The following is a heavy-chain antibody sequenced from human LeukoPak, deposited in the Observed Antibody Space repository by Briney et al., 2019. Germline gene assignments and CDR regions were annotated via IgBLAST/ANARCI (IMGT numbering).Heavy chain of an antibody. Sequence: AGGSLRLSCAASGFTVSSNYMSWVRQAPGKGLEWVSVIYSGGSTYYADSVKGRFTISRDNSKNTLYLQMNSLRVEDTAVYYCAKDGRYYDSRRYYYGMDVWGQGTTVTVSS. D-gene: IGHD3-22*01. J-gene: IGHJ6*02. V-gene: IGHV3-53*05. CDR1: GFTVSSNY. CDR2: IYSGGST. CDR3: AKDGRYYDSRRYYYGMDV.